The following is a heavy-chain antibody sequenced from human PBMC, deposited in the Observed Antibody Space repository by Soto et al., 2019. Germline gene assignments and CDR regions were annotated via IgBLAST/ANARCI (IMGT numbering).Heavy chain of an antibody. J-gene: IGHJ5*02. V-gene: IGHV1-45*02. CDR3: ALGVWVAPAAIVDPFDP. D-gene: IGHD2-2*01. Sequence: SVKVSCKASGYTFTYRYLHWVRQAPGQALEWMGWITPFNGNTNYAQKFQDRVTITRDRSMSTAYMELSSLRSEDTAMYYCALGVWVAPAAIVDPFDPWGQGTLVTVSS. CDR1: GYTFTYRY. CDR2: ITPFNGNT.